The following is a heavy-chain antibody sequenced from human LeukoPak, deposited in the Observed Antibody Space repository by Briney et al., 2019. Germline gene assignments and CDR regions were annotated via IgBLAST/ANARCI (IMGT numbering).Heavy chain of an antibody. CDR3: AREIAESGHWYFDL. J-gene: IGHJ2*01. CDR1: GFTFSNYD. V-gene: IGHV3-13*05. Sequence: GGSLRLSCAASGFTFSNYDTHWVRQATGKGLEWVSGIAMGGDPLYPGSVKGRFTISRESANNSLYLQMNSLRAGDTAVYYCAREIAESGHWYFDLWGRGTLVTVSS. D-gene: IGHD3-3*01. CDR2: IAMGGDP.